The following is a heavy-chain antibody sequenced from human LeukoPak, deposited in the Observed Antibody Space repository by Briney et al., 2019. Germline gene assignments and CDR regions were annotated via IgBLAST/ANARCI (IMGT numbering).Heavy chain of an antibody. V-gene: IGHV1-24*01. CDR2: FDPEDGET. Sequence: ASVKVSCKVSGYTLTELSMHWVRQAPGKGLEWMGGFDPEDGETIYAQKFQGRVTMTEDTSTDTAYMELSSLRSEDTAVYYCATGGYGYGDAPFDYWGQGTLVTVSS. D-gene: IGHD5-18*01. CDR3: ATGGYGYGDAPFDY. CDR1: GYTLTELS. J-gene: IGHJ4*02.